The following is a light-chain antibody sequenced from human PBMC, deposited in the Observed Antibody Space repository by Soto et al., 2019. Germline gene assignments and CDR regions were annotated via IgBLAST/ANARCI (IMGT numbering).Light chain of an antibody. V-gene: IGLV2-23*01. CDR2: EGN. Sequence: SVLTQPASVSGFPGQSITISCTGTSSDVGSYNLVSWYQQRPGQAPKLIIYEGNKRPSGVSNRFSASKSANTASLTISGLQAEDEADYYCCSYAGSSTVYVFGTGTKVTVL. J-gene: IGLJ1*01. CDR1: SSDVGSYNL. CDR3: CSYAGSSTVYV.